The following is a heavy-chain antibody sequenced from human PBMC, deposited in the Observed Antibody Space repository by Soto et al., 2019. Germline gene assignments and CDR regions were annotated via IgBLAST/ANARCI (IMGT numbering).Heavy chain of an antibody. CDR1: GFTFSSYA. CDR3: AKGVGGYCSSTSGPDDY. J-gene: IGHJ4*02. Sequence: EVQLLESGGGLVQPGGSRRLSCAASGFTFSSYAISWVRQAPGKGLEWVSSISGSGGSTYYTDSVKGRFTISRENSRNTLYLQMNSLSADDTAVYYCAKGVGGYCSSTSGPDDYWGQGDLVTVPS. CDR2: ISGSGGST. D-gene: IGHD2-2*01. V-gene: IGHV3-23*01.